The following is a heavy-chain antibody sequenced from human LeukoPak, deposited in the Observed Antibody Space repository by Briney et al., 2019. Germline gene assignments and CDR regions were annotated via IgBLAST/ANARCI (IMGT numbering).Heavy chain of an antibody. CDR3: TRVGYIDEGIDY. CDR1: GFTFSSYA. V-gene: IGHV3-23*01. Sequence: GGSLRLSCAASGFTFSSYAMSWVRQAPGKGLEWVSTISGSGGSTYYADSVKGRFTISRDNSKNTLYLQMNSLRAEDTAIYYCTRVGYIDEGIDYWGQGTLVTVSS. J-gene: IGHJ4*02. CDR2: ISGSGGST. D-gene: IGHD5-24*01.